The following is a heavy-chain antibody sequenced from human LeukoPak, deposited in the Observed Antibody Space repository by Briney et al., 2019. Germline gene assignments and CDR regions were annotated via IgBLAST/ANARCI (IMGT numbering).Heavy chain of an antibody. CDR2: IYYSGST. V-gene: IGHV4-30-4*01. CDR1: GGSISSGDYY. CDR3: ARGLGRVEYSGYEV. D-gene: IGHD5-12*01. Sequence: KSSGTLSLICTVSGGSISSGDYYWSWIRQPPGKGLEWIGYIYYSGSTYYNPSLKSRVTISVDTSKNQFSLKLSSVTAADTAVYYCARGLGRVEYSGYEVWGQGTTVTVSS. J-gene: IGHJ6*02.